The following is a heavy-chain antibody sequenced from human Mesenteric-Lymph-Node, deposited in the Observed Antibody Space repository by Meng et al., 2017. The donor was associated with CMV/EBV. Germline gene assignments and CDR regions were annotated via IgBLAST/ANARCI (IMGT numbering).Heavy chain of an antibody. Sequence: LSGGSVNSENWWSWVRQSPGKGLEWIGEIYHTGSVNLNPSLKSRVTVSLDKSNNQFSLNLTSVTAADTAVYYCASHNWDYVGNWFDPWGQGTLVTVSS. D-gene: IGHD1-7*01. CDR2: IYHTGSV. CDR1: GGSVNSENW. CDR3: ASHNWDYVGNWFDP. J-gene: IGHJ5*02. V-gene: IGHV4-4*02.